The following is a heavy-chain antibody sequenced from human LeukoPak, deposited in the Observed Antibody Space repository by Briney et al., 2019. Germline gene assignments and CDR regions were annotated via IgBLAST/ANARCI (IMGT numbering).Heavy chain of an antibody. Sequence: PSETLSLTCTVSGGSISSGSHHWGWFRQSPGKGLEWIGSIYDSRTIYFNPSLNSRVTISAVTSKNQFSLQLNSVTAADTAVYYCARHDGRSGGTMGALDSWGQGSLVTVSS. CDR1: GGSISSGSHH. CDR2: IYDSRTI. CDR3: ARHDGRSGGTMGALDS. V-gene: IGHV4-39*01. D-gene: IGHD4-23*01. J-gene: IGHJ4*02.